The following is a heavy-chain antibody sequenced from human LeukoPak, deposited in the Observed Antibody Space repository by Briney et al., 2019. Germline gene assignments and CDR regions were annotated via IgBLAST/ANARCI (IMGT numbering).Heavy chain of an antibody. D-gene: IGHD4-11*01. CDR1: GYTFTSYG. V-gene: IGHV1-18*01. J-gene: IGHJ6*03. CDR3: ARSHSNPSYYYYYMDV. Sequence: ASVKVSCKASGYTFTSYGISWVRQAPGQGLEWMGWISAYNGNTNYAQKLQGRVTMTTDTSTSTAYMELRSLRSDDTAVYYCARSHSNPSYYYYYMDVWGKGTTVTVSS. CDR2: ISAYNGNT.